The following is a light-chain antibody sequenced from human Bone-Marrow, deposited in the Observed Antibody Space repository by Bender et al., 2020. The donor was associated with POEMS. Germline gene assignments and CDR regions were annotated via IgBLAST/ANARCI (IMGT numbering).Light chain of an antibody. CDR2: SVN. J-gene: IGLJ3*02. CDR3: AAWDAGLSGGV. Sequence: QSVLTQPPSASGTPGQRVTISCSGSNSNIGTNAVHWYQQFPGTAPPLHNYSVNQRPSGVPDRFYAFKAGTSAPLAISGLQSEDEADYYCAAWDAGLSGGVFGGGTKLTVL. CDR1: NSNIGTNA. V-gene: IGLV1-44*01.